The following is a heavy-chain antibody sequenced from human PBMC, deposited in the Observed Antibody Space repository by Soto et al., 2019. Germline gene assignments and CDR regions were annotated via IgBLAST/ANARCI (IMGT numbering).Heavy chain of an antibody. CDR2: IRTKSDGETT. D-gene: IGHD3-16*01. CDR1: GLTFSNAW. CDR3: VSEMPLLGVFDF. J-gene: IGHJ4*02. Sequence: PGGSLRLSCAASGLTFSNAWMNWVRQAPGKGLEWVGRIRTKSDGETTEYAAPVEGRIAISRDDLRKMLFLEMNSLDSDDSAVYYCVSEMPLLGVFDFWGQGTLVTVSS. V-gene: IGHV3-15*01.